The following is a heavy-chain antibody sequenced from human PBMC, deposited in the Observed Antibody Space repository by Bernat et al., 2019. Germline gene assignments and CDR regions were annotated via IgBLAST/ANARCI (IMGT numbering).Heavy chain of an antibody. Sequence: QVQLVQSGAEVKKPGSSVKVSCKASGGTFSSYAISWVRQAPGQGLEWMGGIIPIFGTANYEQRFKGRVTITADTSTSTAYMELSSMRSEDTAVDYCARVYRGYDQTFDPWGQGTLVTVSS. CDR2: IIPIFGTA. CDR1: GGTFSSYA. J-gene: IGHJ5*02. V-gene: IGHV1-69*06. D-gene: IGHD5-12*01. CDR3: ARVYRGYDQTFDP.